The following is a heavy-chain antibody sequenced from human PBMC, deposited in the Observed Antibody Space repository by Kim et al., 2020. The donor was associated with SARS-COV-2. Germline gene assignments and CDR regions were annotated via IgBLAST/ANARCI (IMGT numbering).Heavy chain of an antibody. V-gene: IGHV3-15*01. Sequence: TDYAAPGKGRFTISRDDSKHTLYLQMNSLKTEDTAVYYCTTDQLSVAHNYWGQGTLVTVSS. D-gene: IGHD3-16*02. CDR2: T. CDR3: TTDQLSVAHNY. J-gene: IGHJ4*02.